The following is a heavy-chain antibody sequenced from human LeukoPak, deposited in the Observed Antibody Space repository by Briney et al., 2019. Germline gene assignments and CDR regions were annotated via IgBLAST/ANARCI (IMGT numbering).Heavy chain of an antibody. D-gene: IGHD3-22*01. CDR1: GGSISSYY. CDR3: ARGNHYYDSSAYLAWESFQH. CDR2: IYYSGST. V-gene: IGHV4-59*01. Sequence: SETLSLTCTVSGGSISSYYWSWIRQPPGKGLEWIGYIYYSGSTNYNPSLKSRVTISVDTSKNQFSLKLSSVTAADPAVYYCARGNHYYDSSAYLAWESFQHWGQGTLVTVSS. J-gene: IGHJ1*01.